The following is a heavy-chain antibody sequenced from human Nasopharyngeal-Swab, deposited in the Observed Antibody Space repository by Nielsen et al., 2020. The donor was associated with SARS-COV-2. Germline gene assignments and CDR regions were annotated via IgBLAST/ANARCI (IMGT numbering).Heavy chain of an antibody. CDR1: GFTVSSNY. V-gene: IGHV3-53*01. J-gene: IGHJ4*02. D-gene: IGHD1-14*01. Sequence: GGSLRLSCAASGFTVSSNYMSWVRQAPGKGLEWVSVIYSGGSTYYADSVKGRFTISRDNSKNILYLQMNSLTVEDTAVYYCAKENQLTRFDYWGQGTLVTDSS. CDR2: IYSGGST. CDR3: AKENQLTRFDY.